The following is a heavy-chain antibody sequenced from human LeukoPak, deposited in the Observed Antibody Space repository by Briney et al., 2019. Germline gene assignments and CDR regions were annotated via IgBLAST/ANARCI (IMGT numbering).Heavy chain of an antibody. CDR1: GGSISSYY. CDR2: IYYSGST. CDR3: ARGGPITMIGRYFQH. Sequence: SETLSLTCTVSGGSISSYYWSWIRQPPGKGLEWIGYIYYSGSTNYNPSLKSRVTISVDTSKYQFSLKLSSVTAADTAVYYCARGGPITMIGRYFQHWGQGTLVTVSS. J-gene: IGHJ1*01. V-gene: IGHV4-59*01. D-gene: IGHD3-22*01.